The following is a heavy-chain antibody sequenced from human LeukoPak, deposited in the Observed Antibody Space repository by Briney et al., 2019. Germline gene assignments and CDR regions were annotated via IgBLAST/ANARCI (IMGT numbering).Heavy chain of an antibody. J-gene: IGHJ4*02. CDR1: GFTFSSYA. V-gene: IGHV3-23*01. CDR3: AKGPEAYVWGSYRDY. CDR2: ISGSGGST. Sequence: PVGSLRLSCAASGFTFSSYAMSWVRPAPGKGLEWVSAISGSGGSTYYADSVKGRFTISRDNSKNTLYLQMNSLGAEDTAVYYCAKGPEAYVWGSYRDYWGQGTLVTVSS. D-gene: IGHD3-16*02.